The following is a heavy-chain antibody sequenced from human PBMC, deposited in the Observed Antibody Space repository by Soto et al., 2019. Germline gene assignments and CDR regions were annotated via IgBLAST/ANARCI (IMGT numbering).Heavy chain of an antibody. CDR3: ARQNRRGWYFDL. J-gene: IGHJ2*01. Sequence: SETLSLTCTVSGGSISSSSYYWGWIRQPPGKGLEWIGSIYYSGSTYYNPSLKSRVTISVDTSKNQFSLKLSSVTAADTAVYYCARQNRRGWYFDLWGRGTLVTVSS. D-gene: IGHD3-10*01. V-gene: IGHV4-39*01. CDR2: IYYSGST. CDR1: GGSISSSSYY.